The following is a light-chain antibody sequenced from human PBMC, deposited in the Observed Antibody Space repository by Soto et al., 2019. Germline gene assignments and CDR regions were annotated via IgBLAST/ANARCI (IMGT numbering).Light chain of an antibody. V-gene: IGKV3-20*01. J-gene: IGKJ3*01. Sequence: EIVLPQSPGTLSLSPGERGTLSCRASQSVSSSYLAWFQQRPGQAPRRLIYSESSRATGIPDTLSGSGSGRDFTFTISRLETEDSAVYYCQQFGDSQFTFGPGTKVDIK. CDR1: QSVSSSY. CDR3: QQFGDSQFT. CDR2: SES.